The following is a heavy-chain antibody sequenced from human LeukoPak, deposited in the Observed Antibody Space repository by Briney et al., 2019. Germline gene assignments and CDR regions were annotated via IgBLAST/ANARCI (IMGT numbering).Heavy chain of an antibody. J-gene: IGHJ4*02. Sequence: GGSLRLSCAASGFSFSSFAMTSVRQALGKGLEWVSTIRSNGATAYNADSVKGRFTISRDNSKNTVYLQMNSLRVEDTAIYYCARGQEFDDGVFDSWGQGTLVTVSS. D-gene: IGHD1-1*01. CDR2: IRSNGATA. V-gene: IGHV3-23*01. CDR3: ARGQEFDDGVFDS. CDR1: GFSFSSFA.